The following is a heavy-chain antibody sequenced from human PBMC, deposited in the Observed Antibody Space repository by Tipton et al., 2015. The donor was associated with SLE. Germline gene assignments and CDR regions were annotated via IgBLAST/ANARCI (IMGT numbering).Heavy chain of an antibody. V-gene: IGHV3-23*01. J-gene: IGHJ4*02. CDR2: ISGSGGST. Sequence: SLRLSCAASGFTFSSYAMSWVRQAPGKGLAWVSAISGSGGSTYYADSVKGRFTISRDNSKNTLYPQMNSLRAEDTAVYYCAKARYSSGWLVDYWGQGTLVTVSS. D-gene: IGHD6-19*01. CDR1: GFTFSSYA. CDR3: AKARYSSGWLVDY.